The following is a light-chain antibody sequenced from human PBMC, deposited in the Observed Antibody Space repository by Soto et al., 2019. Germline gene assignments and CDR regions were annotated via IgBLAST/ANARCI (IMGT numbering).Light chain of an antibody. CDR3: QQYGSSAWT. V-gene: IGKV3-20*01. J-gene: IGKJ1*01. CDR1: QGVSSN. CDR2: GAS. Sequence: IVLRPSPGTLALSPSEGATLSCWASQGVSSNLAWYQQKPGQAPRLLIYGASSMATGIPDRFSGSGSGTDFTLTISRLEPEDVAVYYCQQYGSSAWTFGQGTKVDIK.